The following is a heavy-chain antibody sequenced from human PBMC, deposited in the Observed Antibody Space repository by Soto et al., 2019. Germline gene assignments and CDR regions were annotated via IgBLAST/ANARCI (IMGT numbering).Heavy chain of an antibody. CDR3: ARARYYDFWSGSFDP. J-gene: IGHJ5*02. Sequence: SETLSLTCTVSGGSISSYYWSWIRQPPGKGLEWIGYIYYSGSTNYNPSLKSRVTISVDTSKNQFSLKLSSVTAADTAVYYCARARYYDFWSGSFDPWGQGTLVTVSS. CDR1: GGSISSYY. CDR2: IYYSGST. V-gene: IGHV4-59*01. D-gene: IGHD3-3*01.